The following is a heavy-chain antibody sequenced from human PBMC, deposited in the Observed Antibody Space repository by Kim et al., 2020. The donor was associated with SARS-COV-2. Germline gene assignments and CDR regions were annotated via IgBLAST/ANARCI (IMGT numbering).Heavy chain of an antibody. CDR2: IKRDGTEK. D-gene: IGHD5-18*01. J-gene: IGHJ4*02. V-gene: IGHV3-7*03. Sequence: GGSLILSCAASGFTFSSYWMNWVRQAPVKGLEWVANIKRDGTEKFYVDSVKGRFTISRDNARNSLFLQMNILSVDDTAVYYCAAGYTYGYVLNYWGQGTLVTVSS. CDR1: GFTFSSYW. CDR3: AAGYTYGYVLNY.